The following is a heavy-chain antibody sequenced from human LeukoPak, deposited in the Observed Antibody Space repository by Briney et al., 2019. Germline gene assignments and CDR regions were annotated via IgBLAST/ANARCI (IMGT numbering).Heavy chain of an antibody. D-gene: IGHD3-22*01. CDR3: ARHYYDSSGYYTEYLQH. CDR2: IYYSGST. Sequence: SETLSLTCTVSGGSISSYYWSWIRQPPGKGLEWIGYIYYSGSTNYNPSLKSRVTISVDTSKNQFSLKLSSVTAADTAVYYCARHYYDSSGYYTEYLQHWGQGTLVTVSS. CDR1: GGSISSYY. J-gene: IGHJ1*01. V-gene: IGHV4-59*08.